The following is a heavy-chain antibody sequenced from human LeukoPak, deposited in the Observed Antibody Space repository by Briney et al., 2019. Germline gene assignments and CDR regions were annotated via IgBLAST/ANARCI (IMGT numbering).Heavy chain of an antibody. J-gene: IGHJ4*02. D-gene: IGHD1-26*01. V-gene: IGHV1-2*02. CDR1: GGTFSSYA. Sequence: ASVKVSCKASGGTFSSYAISWVRQAPGQGLEWMGWINPNSGGTNYAQKFQGRVTMTRDTSISTAYMELSRLRSDDTAVYYCARDRSGSYYPFDYWGQGTLVTVSS. CDR3: ARDRSGSYYPFDY. CDR2: INPNSGGT.